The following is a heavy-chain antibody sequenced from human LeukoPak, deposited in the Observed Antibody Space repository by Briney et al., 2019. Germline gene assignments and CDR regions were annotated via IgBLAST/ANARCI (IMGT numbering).Heavy chain of an antibody. D-gene: IGHD6-13*01. Sequence: GGSLRLSCAXSGXXFSSYAMSWVRQAPGKGLEWVSAISGSGGSTYYADSVKGRFTISRDNSKNMLYLQMNSLRAEDTAVYYCAKVIAAAGADYWGQGTLVTVSS. CDR1: GXXFSSYA. J-gene: IGHJ4*02. CDR2: ISGSGGST. CDR3: AKVIAAAGADY. V-gene: IGHV3-23*01.